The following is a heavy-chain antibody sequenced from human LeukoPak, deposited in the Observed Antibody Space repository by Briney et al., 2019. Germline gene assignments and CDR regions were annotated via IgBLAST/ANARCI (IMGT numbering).Heavy chain of an antibody. CDR2: IWYDGSDK. CDR1: GFPFSNYG. CDR3: ARPVVLGAYLRGAYYFDS. J-gene: IGHJ4*02. Sequence: GGSLRLSCAASGFPFSNYGMHWVRQAPGKGLEWVAVIWYDGSDKYHADSVKGRFTISRDNSKNTLYLQMNSLRVEDTAVYYCARPVVLGAYLRGAYYFDSWGQGTLVTVSS. D-gene: IGHD3-16*01. V-gene: IGHV3-33*01.